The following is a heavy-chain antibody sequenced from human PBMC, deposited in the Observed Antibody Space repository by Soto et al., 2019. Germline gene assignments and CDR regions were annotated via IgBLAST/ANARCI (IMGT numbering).Heavy chain of an antibody. CDR1: GFNFSAYG. CDR2: LSFDASKK. D-gene: IGHD1-26*01. J-gene: IGHJ4*02. V-gene: IGHV3-30*03. Sequence: QVQLVESGGGVVQPGRSLRLSCAASGFNFSAYGMHWVRQAPGTGLELVALLSFDASKKYYADSVKGRFTISRDTSRNTLYLQINGLRVEDTAVYYCRVGVADWGQGTRGTVSS. CDR3: RVGVAD.